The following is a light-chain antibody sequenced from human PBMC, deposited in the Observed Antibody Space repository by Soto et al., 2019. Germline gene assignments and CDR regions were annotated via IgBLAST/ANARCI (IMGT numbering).Light chain of an antibody. V-gene: IGKV3-15*01. Sequence: EIVLTQSPDTLYVSPGERATLSCRASQSLSSNVAWYQQRPRQAPRLLIYATSSRASDVPARFSGSGSGTEFTLTLASLQSEDFAIYYCQQYNHWPRMLSFGGGTKVELK. CDR3: QQYNHWPRMLS. J-gene: IGKJ4*01. CDR1: QSLSSN. CDR2: ATS.